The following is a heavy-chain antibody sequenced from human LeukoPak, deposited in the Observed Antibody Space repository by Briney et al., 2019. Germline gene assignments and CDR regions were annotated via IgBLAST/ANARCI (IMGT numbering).Heavy chain of an antibody. CDR1: GFTVSSNY. CDR3: ATTIIAATMDV. V-gene: IGHV3-74*01. Sequence: PGGSLRLSCAASGFTVSSNYMSWVRQAPGKGLEWVSRLKSDGRSTSYADSVKGRFTISRDNAKNTLYLQMNSLRAEDTAVYYCATTIIAATMDVWGQGTTVTVSS. D-gene: IGHD6-13*01. CDR2: LKSDGRST. J-gene: IGHJ6*02.